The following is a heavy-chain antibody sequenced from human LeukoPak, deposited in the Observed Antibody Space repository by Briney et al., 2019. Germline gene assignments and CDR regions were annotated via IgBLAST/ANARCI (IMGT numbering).Heavy chain of an antibody. CDR3: ARAVTYCSSTSCYGGGDAFDI. Sequence: ASVKVSCKVSGYTLTELSMHWVRQAPGKGLEWMGGFDPEDGETIYAQKFQGRVTMTEDTSTDTAYMELSSLRSEDTAVYYCARAVTYCSSTSCYGGGDAFDIWGQGTMVTVSS. J-gene: IGHJ3*02. CDR1: GYTLTELS. V-gene: IGHV1-24*01. CDR2: FDPEDGET. D-gene: IGHD2-2*01.